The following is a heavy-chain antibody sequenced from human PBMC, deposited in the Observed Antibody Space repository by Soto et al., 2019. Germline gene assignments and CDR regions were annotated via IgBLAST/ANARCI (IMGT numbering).Heavy chain of an antibody. CDR1: GYTFTNYN. J-gene: IGHJ6*03. Sequence: QEQLVQSGAEVKKPGAPVKVSCKASGYTFTNYNINWGRQATGQGLEWMGWMNPNTDNTGYAEQFQGRVTMTRNSSINTAYMELSGLRSDDTAVYYCAREAASDPSFYYHYMDVWGKGTTVNVSS. CDR2: MNPNTDNT. CDR3: AREAASDPSFYYHYMDV. V-gene: IGHV1-8*01. D-gene: IGHD6-25*01.